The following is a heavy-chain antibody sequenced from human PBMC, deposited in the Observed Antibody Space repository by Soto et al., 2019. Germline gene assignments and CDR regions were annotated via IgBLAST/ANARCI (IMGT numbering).Heavy chain of an antibody. CDR1: HFTFRDYY. Sequence: GGSLRLSCAASHFTFRDYYMTWIRQAPGKGLEWVSYISGSGTPIYYADSVKGRFTISRDNAKNSLYLLLNSLRAEDTAMYYCARDADWAFGYWGQGTLVTVSS. CDR3: ARDADWAFGY. J-gene: IGHJ4*02. CDR2: ISGSGTPI. V-gene: IGHV3-11*04. D-gene: IGHD3-9*01.